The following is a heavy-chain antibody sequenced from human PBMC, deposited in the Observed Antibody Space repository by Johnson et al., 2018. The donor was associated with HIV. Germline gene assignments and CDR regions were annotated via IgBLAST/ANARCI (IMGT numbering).Heavy chain of an antibody. CDR2: IKQDGSEK. CDR1: GFTFSSYW. V-gene: IGHV3-7*05. Sequence: EVQLVESGGGLVQPGGSLRLSCAASGFTFSSYWMNWVRQAPGKGLEWVANIKQDGSEKYYVDSVKGRFTISRDNAKNSLYLQMSSLRAEDTAVYYCALGSRWYGDDAFDIWGQGTMLTVSS. D-gene: IGHD6-13*01. J-gene: IGHJ3*02. CDR3: ALGSRWYGDDAFDI.